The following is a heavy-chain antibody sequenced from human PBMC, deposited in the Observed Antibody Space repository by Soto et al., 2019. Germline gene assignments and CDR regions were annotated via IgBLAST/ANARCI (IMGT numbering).Heavy chain of an antibody. CDR3: ATASDWAFDY. V-gene: IGHV5-51*01. CDR1: GYSFLNYW. J-gene: IGHJ4*02. CDR2: IYPDDSDT. Sequence: PGESLKISCQASGYSFLNYWIGWVRQMPGKGLEWMRIIYPDDSDTRYSPSFQGQVTMSVDESSSTAYLQWSSLKASDTAMYYCATASDWAFDYWGQATLVTVSS. D-gene: IGHD3-9*01.